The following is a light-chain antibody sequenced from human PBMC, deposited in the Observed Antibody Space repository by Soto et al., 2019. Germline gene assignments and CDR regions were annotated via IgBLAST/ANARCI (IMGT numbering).Light chain of an antibody. J-gene: IGKJ2*01. CDR1: QTLLHSAGKTY. Sequence: DIVMTQNPLSLSVTPGQPASISCKSNQTLLHSAGKTYLYWFLQKAGQPPHRLMYEVSNRFSVVPERFRGSRSWTDFTPKIIRVEADDVGVYYCMQTIQLPYSFGQGTNLEIK. CDR3: MQTIQLPYS. CDR2: EVS. V-gene: IGKV2D-29*01.